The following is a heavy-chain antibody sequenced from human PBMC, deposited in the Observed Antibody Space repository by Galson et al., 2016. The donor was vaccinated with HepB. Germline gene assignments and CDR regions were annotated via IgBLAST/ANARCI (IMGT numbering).Heavy chain of an antibody. CDR1: GYIFRRYW. D-gene: IGHD1-1*01. CDR3: ARGGTGRLAYYYYGMDV. V-gene: IGHV3-30*03. J-gene: IGHJ6*02. CDR2: ISDDGSSK. Sequence: SLRLSCAGSGYIFRRYWMSWVRQAPGKGLEWVTIISDDGSSKYYADSVKGRFTISRDNSKNTVNLQMNNLRTEDTAVYYCARGGTGRLAYYYYGMDVWGPGTTVTVSS.